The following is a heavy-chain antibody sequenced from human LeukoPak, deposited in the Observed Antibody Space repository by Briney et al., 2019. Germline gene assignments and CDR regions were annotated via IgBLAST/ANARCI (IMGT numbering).Heavy chain of an antibody. J-gene: IGHJ4*02. D-gene: IGHD6-13*01. CDR2: IYYSGST. CDR3: ARLTQQLVDY. V-gene: IGHV4-59*08. Sequence: PSETLSLTCTVAGGSISRYYWSWIRQPPGKGLEWIGYIYYSGSTNYNPSLKSRVTISVDTSKNQFSLKLSSVTAADTAVYYCARLTQQLVDYWGQGTLVTVSS. CDR1: GGSISRYY.